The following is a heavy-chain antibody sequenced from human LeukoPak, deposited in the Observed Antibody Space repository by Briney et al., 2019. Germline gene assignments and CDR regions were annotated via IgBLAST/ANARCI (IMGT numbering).Heavy chain of an antibody. Sequence: SVKVSCKASGGTFSSYAISWVRQAPAQGLEWMGGIIPIFGTANYAQKFQGRVTITADESTSTAYMELSSLRSEDTAVYYCASYRRVGSYGMDVWGQGTTVTVSS. CDR2: IIPIFGTA. V-gene: IGHV1-69*13. J-gene: IGHJ6*02. CDR1: GGTFSSYA. D-gene: IGHD1-26*01. CDR3: ASYRRVGSYGMDV.